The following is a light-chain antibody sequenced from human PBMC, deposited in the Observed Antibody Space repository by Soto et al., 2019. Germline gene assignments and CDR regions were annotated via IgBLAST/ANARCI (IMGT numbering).Light chain of an antibody. CDR2: AAS. V-gene: IGKV1-39*01. CDR3: QQSYTTPLT. J-gene: IGKJ4*01. Sequence: EIQMTQSPSSLSASVGDRVTITCRASQSISSYLNWYQQKPGKAPNLLIYAASTLQSGVPSRFSGSGSGTDFTLTIRSLQPEDFATYYCQQSYTTPLTFGGGTKV. CDR1: QSISSY.